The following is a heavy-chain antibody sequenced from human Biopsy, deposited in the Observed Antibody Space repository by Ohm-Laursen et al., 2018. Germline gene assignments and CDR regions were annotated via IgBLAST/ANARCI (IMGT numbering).Heavy chain of an antibody. V-gene: IGHV4-39*01. J-gene: IGHJ4*02. CDR1: GDSIATFNYY. CDR3: ARIYFYGLGSSDYFFDS. D-gene: IGHD3-10*01. CDR2: IFYRGTT. Sequence: SQTLSLTCSVSGDSIATFNYYWGWVRQPPGKGLEWLATIFYRGTTYFSRTLESRLTISQDTSNNQFSPRLKYVTAADTGVYYCARIYFYGLGSSDYFFDSWGQGALVTVSS.